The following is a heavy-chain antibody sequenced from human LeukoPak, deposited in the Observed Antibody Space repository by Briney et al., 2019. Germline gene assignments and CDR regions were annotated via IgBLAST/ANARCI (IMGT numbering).Heavy chain of an antibody. D-gene: IGHD3-9*01. CDR1: GATFSSYA. CDR2: IIPIFGTA. J-gene: IGHJ4*02. CDR3: ASNLLTGYLKGNYFDY. Sequence: SVKVSCKASGATFSSYAISGVRQAPGQGLEWMGGIIPIFGTANYAQKFQGRVTITADKSTSTAYMELSSLRSEDTAVYYRASNLLTGYLKGNYFDYWGQGTLVTVSS. V-gene: IGHV1-69*06.